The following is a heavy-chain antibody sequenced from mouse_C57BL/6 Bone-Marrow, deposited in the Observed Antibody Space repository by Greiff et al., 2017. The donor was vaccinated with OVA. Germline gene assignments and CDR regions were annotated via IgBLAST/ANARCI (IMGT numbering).Heavy chain of an antibody. V-gene: IGHV1-59*01. CDR3: ATYYYGGCAMDY. D-gene: IGHD1-1*01. J-gene: IGHJ4*01. CDR2: IDPSDSYT. Sequence: QVQLQQPGAELVRPGTSVKLSCKASGYTFTSYWMHWVKQRPGQGLEWIGVIDPSDSYTNYNQKFKGKATLTVDTTSSTTYMQLSSLTSEDAAVKYCATYYYGGCAMDYWGKGTSVTVSS. CDR1: GYTFTSYW.